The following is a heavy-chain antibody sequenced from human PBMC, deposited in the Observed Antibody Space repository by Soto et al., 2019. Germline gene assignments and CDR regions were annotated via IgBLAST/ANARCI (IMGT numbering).Heavy chain of an antibody. J-gene: IGHJ4*02. CDR2: IYSGGST. Sequence: AGGSLRLSCAASGFTVSSNYMSWVRQAPGKGLEWVSVIYSGGSTYYADSVKGRFTISRDNSKNTLYLQMNSLRAEDTAVYYCARARXLAHPYYFDYWGQGTLVTV. V-gene: IGHV3-53*01. CDR3: ARARXLAHPYYFDY. CDR1: GFTVSSNY. D-gene: IGHD2-21*01.